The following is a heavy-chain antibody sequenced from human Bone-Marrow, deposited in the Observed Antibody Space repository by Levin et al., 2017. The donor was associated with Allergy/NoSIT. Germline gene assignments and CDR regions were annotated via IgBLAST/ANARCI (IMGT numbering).Heavy chain of an antibody. V-gene: IGHV3-11*01. D-gene: IGHD6-13*01. CDR2: ISSSGSTI. J-gene: IGHJ5*02. CDR1: GFTFSDYY. Sequence: GESLKISCAASGFTFSDYYMSWIRQAPGKGLEWVSYISSSGSTIYYADSVKGRFTISRDNAKNSLYLQMNSLRAEDTAVYYCARDPSSSWYGGWFDPWGQGTLVTVSS. CDR3: ARDPSSSWYGGWFDP.